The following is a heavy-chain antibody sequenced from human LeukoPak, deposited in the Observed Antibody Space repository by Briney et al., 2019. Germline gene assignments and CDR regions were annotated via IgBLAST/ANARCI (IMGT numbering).Heavy chain of an antibody. D-gene: IGHD1-26*01. Sequence: PGGSLRLSCAASGFTFSSYAMSWVRQAPGKGLKWVSTINDNGDGTYYADSVKGRFTISRDNSYNTVSLQMNSLRDEDTGVYYCAKASKEPDFDYWGQGTLVTVSS. CDR2: INDNGDGT. CDR3: AKASKEPDFDY. V-gene: IGHV3-23*01. J-gene: IGHJ4*02. CDR1: GFTFSSYA.